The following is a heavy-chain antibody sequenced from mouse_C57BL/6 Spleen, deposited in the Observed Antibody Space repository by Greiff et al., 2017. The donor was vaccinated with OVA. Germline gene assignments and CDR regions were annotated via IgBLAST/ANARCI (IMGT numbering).Heavy chain of an antibody. CDR1: GYAFSSSW. CDR3: AREYGYDGDAMDY. V-gene: IGHV1-82*01. J-gene: IGHJ4*01. CDR2: IYPGDGDT. D-gene: IGHD2-2*01. Sequence: QVQLQQSGPELVKPGASVKISCKASGYAFSSSWMNWVKQRPGKGLEWIGRIYPGDGDTNYNGKFKGKATLTADKSSSTAYMQLSSLTSKDSAVYFCAREYGYDGDAMDYWGQGTSVTVSS.